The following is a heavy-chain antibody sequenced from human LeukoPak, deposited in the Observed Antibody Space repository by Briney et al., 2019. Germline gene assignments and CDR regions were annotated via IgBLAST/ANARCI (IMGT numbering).Heavy chain of an antibody. V-gene: IGHV4-34*01. Sequence: SETLSLTCAVYGGSFSGYYWSWIRQPPGKGLEWLGEINHSGSTNYNPSLKSRVTISVDTSKNQFSLKLSSVTAADTAVYYCARDLLFQQWLVHRGQYYFDYWGQGTLVTVSS. D-gene: IGHD6-19*01. J-gene: IGHJ4*02. CDR2: INHSGST. CDR3: ARDLLFQQWLVHRGQYYFDY. CDR1: GGSFSGYY.